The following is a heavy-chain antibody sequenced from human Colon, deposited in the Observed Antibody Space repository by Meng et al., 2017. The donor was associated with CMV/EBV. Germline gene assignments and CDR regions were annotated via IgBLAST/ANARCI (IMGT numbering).Heavy chain of an antibody. CDR3: ARDSRGFLDY. V-gene: IGHV4-59*01. CDR1: GDSMTLYY. Sequence: GSLRLSCTVSGDSMTLYYWTWIRQSPGKGLEFIGNIYDRGRPSYESPLQSRVTISQDTSKTQFSLKLRSVTAADTAIYYCARDSRGFLDYWGQGILVTVSS. CDR2: IYDRGRP. J-gene: IGHJ4*02. D-gene: IGHD5-12*01.